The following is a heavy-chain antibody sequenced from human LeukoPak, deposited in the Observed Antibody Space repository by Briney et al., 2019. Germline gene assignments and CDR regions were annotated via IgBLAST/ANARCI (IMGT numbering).Heavy chain of an antibody. V-gene: IGHV1-2*02. CDR2: INPNSGGT. Sequence: ASVKVSCKASGYTFTGYYMHWVRQAPGQGLEWMGWINPNSGGTNYAQKFQGRVTMTRDMSTSTVYMELSSLRSEDTAVYYCARGLITMVRGVISSIGYWGQGTLVTVSS. J-gene: IGHJ4*02. CDR1: GYTFTGYY. D-gene: IGHD3-10*01. CDR3: ARGLITMVRGVISSIGY.